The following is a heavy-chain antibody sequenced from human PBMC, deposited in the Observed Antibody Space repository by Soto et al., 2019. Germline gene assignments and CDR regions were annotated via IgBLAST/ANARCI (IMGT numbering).Heavy chain of an antibody. CDR1: GGSISSSTHH. D-gene: IGHD3-3*01. CDR3: ARHWIFGVAHYRGWFAP. J-gene: IGHJ5*02. CDR2: IYYSGSA. V-gene: IGHV4-39*01. Sequence: SETLSFTCTVSGGSISSSTHHPPWLPPPPGTRPEWIGSIYYSGSAYYNPSLKSRVTISVETSKNQFSLKLSSVTAADTAVYYCARHWIFGVAHYRGWFAPWGQGTLVTVSS.